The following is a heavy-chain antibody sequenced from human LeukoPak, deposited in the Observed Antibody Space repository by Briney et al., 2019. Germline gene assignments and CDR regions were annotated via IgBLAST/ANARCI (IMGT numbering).Heavy chain of an antibody. CDR2: IYYSGST. CDR3: ASTTVTTRAFDI. V-gene: IGHV4-59*12. D-gene: IGHD4-17*01. CDR1: GGSISSYY. Sequence: SETLSLTCTVSGGSISSYYWSWIRQPPGKGLEWIGYIYYSGSTNYNPSLKSRVTMSVDTSKNQFSLKLRSVTAADTAVYYCASTTVTTRAFDIWGQGTMVTVSS. J-gene: IGHJ3*02.